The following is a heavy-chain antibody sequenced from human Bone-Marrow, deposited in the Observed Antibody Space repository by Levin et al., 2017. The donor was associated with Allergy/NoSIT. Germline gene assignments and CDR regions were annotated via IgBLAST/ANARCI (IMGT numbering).Heavy chain of an antibody. V-gene: IGHV3-64D*06. Sequence: QPGGSLRLSCSASGFTFSSYAMHWVRQAPGKGLEYVSSISGNGGNTYYADSVKGRFTISRDNSKNTLSLQMSSLRVEDTAFYYCVKGGYNIGSNYFDPWGQGTLVTVSS. CDR3: VKGGYNIGSNYFDP. J-gene: IGHJ5*02. CDR2: ISGNGGNT. CDR1: GFTFSSYA. D-gene: IGHD6-19*01.